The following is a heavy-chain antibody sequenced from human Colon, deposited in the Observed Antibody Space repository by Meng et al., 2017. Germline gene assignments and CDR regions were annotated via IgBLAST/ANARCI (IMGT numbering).Heavy chain of an antibody. CDR2: IYDSGST. V-gene: IGHV4-59*01. J-gene: IGHJ4*02. CDR1: GGSISSYY. CDR3: ARGPNGGYCSGGSCYRFDY. Sequence: LTLSCIVSGGSISSYYWSWIRQPPGKGLEWIGYIYDSGSTNYNSSLKSRVTISVDTSKNQFSLRVSSVTAADTAVYYCARGPNGGYCSGGSCYRFDYWGQGTLVTVSS. D-gene: IGHD2-15*01.